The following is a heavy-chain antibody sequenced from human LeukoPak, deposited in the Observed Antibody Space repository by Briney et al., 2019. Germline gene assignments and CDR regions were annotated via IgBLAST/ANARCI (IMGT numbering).Heavy chain of an antibody. V-gene: IGHV3-30-3*01. Sequence: GGSLRLSCAASGFTFSSYAMHWVRQAPGKGLEWVAVISYDGSNKYYADSVKGRFTISRDNSKNTLYLQMNSLRAEDTAVYYCARSHPIFGVVPMDYWGQGTLVTVSS. CDR1: GFTFSSYA. J-gene: IGHJ4*02. CDR2: ISYDGSNK. CDR3: ARSHPIFGVVPMDY. D-gene: IGHD3-3*01.